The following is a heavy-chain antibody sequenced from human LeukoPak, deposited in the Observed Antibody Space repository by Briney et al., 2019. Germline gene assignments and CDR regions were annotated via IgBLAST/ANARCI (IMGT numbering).Heavy chain of an antibody. CDR2: INHSGST. CDR3: ARGEYSSSPFDY. CDR1: GGSFSGYY. J-gene: IGHJ4*02. Sequence: SETLSLTCAVYGGSFSGYYWSWIRQPPGKGLEWIGEINHSGSTNYSPSLKSRVTISVDTSKNQFSLKLSSVTAADTAVYYCARGEYSSSPFDYWGQGTLVTVSP. D-gene: IGHD6-6*01. V-gene: IGHV4-34*01.